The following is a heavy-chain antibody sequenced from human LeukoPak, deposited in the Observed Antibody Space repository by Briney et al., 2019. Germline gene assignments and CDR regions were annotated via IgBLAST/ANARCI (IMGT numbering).Heavy chain of an antibody. CDR2: INHSGST. CDR1: GGSFSGYY. V-gene: IGHV4-34*01. Sequence: SETLSLTCAVYGGSFSGYYWSWIRQPPGKGLEWIGEINHSGSTNYNPSLKSRVTISVDTSKNQFSLKLSSVTAADTAVYYCARSQAISTSYYYYYYMDVWGKGTTVTVSS. CDR3: ARSQAISTSYYYYYYMDV. D-gene: IGHD2-21*01. J-gene: IGHJ6*03.